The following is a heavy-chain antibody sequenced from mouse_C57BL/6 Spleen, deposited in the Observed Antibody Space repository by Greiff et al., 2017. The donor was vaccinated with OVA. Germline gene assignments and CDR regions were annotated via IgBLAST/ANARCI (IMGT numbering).Heavy chain of an antibody. V-gene: IGHV3-6*01. CDR1: GYSITSGYY. CDR2: ISYDGSN. Sequence: EVQLQESGPGLVKPSQSLSLTCSVTGYSITSGYYWNWIRQFPGNKLEWMGYISYDGSNNYNPSLKNRISITRDTSKNQFFLKLNSVTTEDTATYYCARGTDSSGYQDAMDYWGQGTSVTVSS. CDR3: ARGTDSSGYQDAMDY. J-gene: IGHJ4*01. D-gene: IGHD3-2*02.